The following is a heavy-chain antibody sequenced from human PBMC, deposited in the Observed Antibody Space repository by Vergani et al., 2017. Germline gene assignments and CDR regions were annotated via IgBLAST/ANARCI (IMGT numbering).Heavy chain of an antibody. Sequence: VQLVESGGGVVQPGRSLRLSCAASGFTFSSYAMSWVRQAPGKGLEWVSAISGSGGSTYYADSVKGRFTISRDNSKNTLYLQMNSLRAEDTAVYYCAKVGSYYDFWSGYYTGESPDYFDYWGQGTLVTVSS. CDR1: GFTFSSYA. CDR2: ISGSGGST. J-gene: IGHJ4*02. CDR3: AKVGSYYDFWSGYYTGESPDYFDY. V-gene: IGHV3-23*04. D-gene: IGHD3-3*01.